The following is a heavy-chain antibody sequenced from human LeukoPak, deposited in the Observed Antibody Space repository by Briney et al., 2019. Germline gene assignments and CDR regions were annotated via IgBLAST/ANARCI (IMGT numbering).Heavy chain of an antibody. D-gene: IGHD1-14*01. CDR3: ARETGPRAFDI. Sequence: SVKVSCKASGYTFTSYDISWVRQAPGQGLEWMGRIIPILGIANYAQKFQGRVTITADKSTSTAYMELSSLRSEDTAVYYCARETGPRAFDIWGQGQWSPSLQ. J-gene: IGHJ3*02. CDR1: GYTFTSYD. V-gene: IGHV1-69*04. CDR2: IIPILGIA.